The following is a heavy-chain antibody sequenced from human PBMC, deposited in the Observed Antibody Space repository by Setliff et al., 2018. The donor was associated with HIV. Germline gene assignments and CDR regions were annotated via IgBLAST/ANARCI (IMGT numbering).Heavy chain of an antibody. D-gene: IGHD1-26*01. Sequence: PSETLSLTCAVYDGSLSSYYWSWIRQSTGKGLEWIGEINDSGTTNYNPSLESRVTMLIDLSKNQLSLKLSSVTAADTAVYYCARRRSGSPFDYWGQGTLVTVSS. CDR2: INDSGTT. V-gene: IGHV4-34*01. CDR3: ARRRSGSPFDY. J-gene: IGHJ4*02. CDR1: DGSLSSYY.